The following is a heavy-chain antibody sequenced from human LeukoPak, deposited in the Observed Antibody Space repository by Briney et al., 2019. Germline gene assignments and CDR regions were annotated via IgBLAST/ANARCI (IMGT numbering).Heavy chain of an antibody. CDR2: IYYSGST. J-gene: IGHJ4*02. Sequence: PSETLSLTCTVSGYSISSGYYWGWIRQPPGKGLEWIGSIYYSGSTYYNPSLKSRVTITVDTSTNQFSLKLSAVTAADTAVYYCARERGDSSSWLDYWGQGTLVTVSS. CDR1: GYSISSGYY. CDR3: ARERGDSSSWLDY. V-gene: IGHV4-38-2*02. D-gene: IGHD6-13*01.